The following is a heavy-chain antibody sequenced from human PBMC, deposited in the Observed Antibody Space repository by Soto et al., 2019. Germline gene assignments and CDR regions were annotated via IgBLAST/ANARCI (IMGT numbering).Heavy chain of an antibody. D-gene: IGHD6-13*01. CDR3: ARAAAGSYFDY. J-gene: IGHJ4*02. CDR2: IKGDGSST. Sequence: GGSLRLSCAASGFTFSSYWMHWVRQVPGKGLGWVSQIKGDGSSTTYADSVKGRFTISRDNAKNTLYLQMNSLRAEDTAIYYCARAAAGSYFDYWGQGTLVTVSS. V-gene: IGHV3-74*01. CDR1: GFTFSSYW.